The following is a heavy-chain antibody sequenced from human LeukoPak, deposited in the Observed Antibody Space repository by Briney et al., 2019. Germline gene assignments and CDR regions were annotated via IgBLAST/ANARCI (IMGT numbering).Heavy chain of an antibody. D-gene: IGHD3-16*01. J-gene: IGHJ5*02. CDR2: ISTNGDST. Sequence: GGSLRLSCAASGFTFSFYTMHWVRQAPGKGLESVSDISTNGDSTYYVNSVKDRFTISRDNSKNTLYLQMGSLRVEDMAVYYCARDVDGGFDPWGEGTLVSVSS. CDR3: ARDVDGGFDP. V-gene: IGHV3-64*01. CDR1: GFTFSFYT.